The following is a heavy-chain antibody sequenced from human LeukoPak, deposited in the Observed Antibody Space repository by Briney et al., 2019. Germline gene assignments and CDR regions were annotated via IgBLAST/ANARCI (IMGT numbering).Heavy chain of an antibody. Sequence: ASETLSLTCAVYGGSFSGYYWSWIRQPPGKGLEWIGEINHSGSTNYNPSLKSRVTISVDTSKNQFSLKLSSVTAADTAVYYCARVFFGAAAGAIDYWGQGTLVTVSS. V-gene: IGHV4-34*01. CDR1: GGSFSGYY. D-gene: IGHD6-13*01. J-gene: IGHJ4*02. CDR3: ARVFFGAAAGAIDY. CDR2: INHSGST.